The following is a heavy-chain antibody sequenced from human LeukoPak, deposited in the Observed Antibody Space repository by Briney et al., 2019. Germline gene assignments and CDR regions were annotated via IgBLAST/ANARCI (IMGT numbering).Heavy chain of an antibody. CDR2: MSSGGTIK. V-gene: IGHV3-30-3*01. Sequence: GGSLRLSCAASGFTFSTSVVHWVRQAPGKGLEWVAVMSSGGTIKIYRDFVKGRFSISRDNSKNTLCLQMNSLRVDDTAVYYCARELLTPAPDYFDAWGQGTLVTVSS. J-gene: IGHJ4*02. CDR3: ARELLTPAPDYFDA. D-gene: IGHD2-2*01. CDR1: GFTFSTSV.